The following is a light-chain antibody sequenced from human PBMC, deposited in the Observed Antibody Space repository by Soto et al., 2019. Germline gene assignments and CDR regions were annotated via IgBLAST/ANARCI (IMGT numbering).Light chain of an antibody. V-gene: IGKV3-20*01. Sequence: EIVLTQSPGTQSLSPGERATLSCRASQSVSRNFLAWYQQKPGQAPRLLIYGASSRATGIPDRFSGSGSGTDFTLTISRLGPEDFAVYYCQQYGNSPWTFGQGTKVDIK. J-gene: IGKJ1*01. CDR1: QSVSRNF. CDR2: GAS. CDR3: QQYGNSPWT.